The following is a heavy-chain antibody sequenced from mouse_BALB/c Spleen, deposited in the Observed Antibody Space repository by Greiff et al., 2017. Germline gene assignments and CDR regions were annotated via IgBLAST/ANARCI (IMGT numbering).Heavy chain of an antibody. V-gene: IGHV5-6-3*01. CDR1: GFTFSSYG. CDR2: INSNGGST. D-gene: IGHD2-14*01. CDR3: AREGYYRYAFAY. Sequence: EVKLQESGGGLVQPGGSLKLSCAASGFTFSSYGMSWVRQTPDKRLELVATINSNGGSTYYPDSVKGRFTISRDNAKNTLYLQMSSLKSEDTAMYYCAREGYYRYAFAYWGQGTLVTVSA. J-gene: IGHJ3*01.